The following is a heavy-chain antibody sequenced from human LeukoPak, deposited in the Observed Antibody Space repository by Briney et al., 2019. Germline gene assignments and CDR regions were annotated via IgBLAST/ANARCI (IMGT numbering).Heavy chain of an antibody. V-gene: IGHV4-59*12. CDR2: IYYSGST. D-gene: IGHD3-16*02. CDR3: ARGDRTFGGVIVLHFDY. J-gene: IGHJ4*02. CDR1: GGSISSYY. Sequence: NPSETLSLTCTVSGGSISSYYWSWIRQPPGKGLEWIGYIYYSGSTNYNPSLKSRVTISVDTSKNQFSLKLSSVTAADTAVYYCARGDRTFGGVIVLHFDYWGQGTLVTVSS.